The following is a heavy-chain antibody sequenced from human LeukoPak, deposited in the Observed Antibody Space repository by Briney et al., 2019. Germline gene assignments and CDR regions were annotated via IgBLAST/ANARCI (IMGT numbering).Heavy chain of an antibody. CDR1: GGSISSYY. D-gene: IGHD3-22*01. J-gene: IGHJ3*02. Sequence: SETLSLTCTVSGGSISSYYWSWIRQPPGKGLEWIGYIYYSGSTNYNPSLKSRVTISVDTSKNQFSLKLSFVTAADTAVYYCATRYYYDSSGYDAFDIWGQGTMVTVSS. V-gene: IGHV4-59*01. CDR2: IYYSGST. CDR3: ATRYYYDSSGYDAFDI.